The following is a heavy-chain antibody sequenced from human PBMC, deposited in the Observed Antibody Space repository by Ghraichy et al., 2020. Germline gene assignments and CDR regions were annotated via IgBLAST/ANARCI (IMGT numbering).Heavy chain of an antibody. Sequence: SVKVSCKASGGTFSSYAISWVRQAPGQGLEWMGGIIPIFGTANYAQKFQGRVTITADESTSTAYMELSSLRSEDTAVYYCATLGLYCSGGSCYPYYYYYYMDVWGKGTTVTVSS. CDR2: IIPIFGTA. D-gene: IGHD2-15*01. CDR1: GGTFSSYA. V-gene: IGHV1-69*13. CDR3: ATLGLYCSGGSCYPYYYYYYMDV. J-gene: IGHJ6*03.